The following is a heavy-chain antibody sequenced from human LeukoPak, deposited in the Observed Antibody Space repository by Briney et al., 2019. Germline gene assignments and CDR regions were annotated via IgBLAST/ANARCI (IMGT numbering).Heavy chain of an antibody. CDR3: ARGGTIFGVVIIDGYYFDY. J-gene: IGHJ4*02. V-gene: IGHV4-34*01. CDR2: INHSGST. Sequence: SETLSLTCAVYGGSFSGYYWSWIRQPPGKGLEWIGEINHSGSTNYNPSLRSRVTISVDTSKNQFSLKLSSVTAADTAVYYCARGGTIFGVVIIDGYYFDYWGQGTLVTVSS. D-gene: IGHD3-3*01. CDR1: GGSFSGYY.